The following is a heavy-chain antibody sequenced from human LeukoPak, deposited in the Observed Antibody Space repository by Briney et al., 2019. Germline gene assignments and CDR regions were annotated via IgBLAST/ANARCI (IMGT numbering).Heavy chain of an antibody. V-gene: IGHV4-39*07. CDR2: IYYSGST. CDR3: ARRYGWSYYYYMDV. Sequence: PSETLSLTCTVSGGSISSSSYYWGWIRQPPGKGLEWIGSIYYSGSTYYNPSLKSRVTISVDTSKNQFSLKLSSVTAADTAVYYCARRYGWSYYYYMDVWGKGTTVTISS. D-gene: IGHD3-10*01. J-gene: IGHJ6*03. CDR1: GGSISSSSYY.